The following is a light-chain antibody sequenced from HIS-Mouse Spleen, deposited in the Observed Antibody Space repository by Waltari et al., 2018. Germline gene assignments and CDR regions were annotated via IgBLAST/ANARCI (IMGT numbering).Light chain of an antibody. CDR2: KAS. V-gene: IGKV1-5*03. J-gene: IGKJ2*01. CDR3: QQYNSYPYT. CDR1: QSISSW. Sequence: DIQMTQSPSTLSASVGDRVTITCRASQSISSWLAWYQQKQGKAPKLLIYKASSLESWVPSRFSGSGSGTEFTLTISSLQPDDFATYYCQQYNSYPYTFGQGTKLEIK.